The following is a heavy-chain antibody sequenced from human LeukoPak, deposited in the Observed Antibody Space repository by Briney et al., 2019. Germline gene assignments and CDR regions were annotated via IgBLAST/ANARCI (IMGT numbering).Heavy chain of an antibody. D-gene: IGHD3-22*01. CDR2: INPSGGST. CDR3: ARVGFDSSGGYYFDY. Sequence: ASVKVSCKASGYTFTSYYMHWVRQAPGQGLEWMGIINPSGGSTSYAQKFQGRVTMTRDMSTSTVYMELSSLRSEDTAVYYCARVGFDSSGGYYFDYWGQGTLVTVSS. J-gene: IGHJ4*02. V-gene: IGHV1-46*01. CDR1: GYTFTSYY.